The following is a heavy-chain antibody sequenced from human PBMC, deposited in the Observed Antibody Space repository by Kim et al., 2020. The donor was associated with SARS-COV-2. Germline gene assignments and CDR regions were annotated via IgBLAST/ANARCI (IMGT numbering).Heavy chain of an antibody. CDR1: GGSFSGYY. Sequence: ETLSLTCAVYGGSFSGYYWSWIRQPPGKGLEWIGEINHSGSTNYNPSLKSRVTISVDTSKNQFSLKLSSVTAADTAVYYCARAGGNSLDYWGQGTLVTV. J-gene: IGHJ4*02. CDR2: INHSGST. CDR3: ARAGGNSLDY. V-gene: IGHV4-34*01. D-gene: IGHD2-21*02.